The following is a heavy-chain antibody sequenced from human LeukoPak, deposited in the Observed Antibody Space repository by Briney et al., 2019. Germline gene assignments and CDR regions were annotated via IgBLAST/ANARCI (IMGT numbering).Heavy chain of an antibody. D-gene: IGHD3-22*01. Sequence: GGSLRLSCAASGFTFSSYAMSWVRQAPGKGLEWVSAISGSGGSTYYADSVKGRFTISRDNSKNTLYLQMNSLRAKDTAVYYCAKDTQIVVATPGDYWGQGTLVTVSS. V-gene: IGHV3-23*01. CDR3: AKDTQIVVATPGDY. CDR1: GFTFSSYA. J-gene: IGHJ4*02. CDR2: ISGSGGST.